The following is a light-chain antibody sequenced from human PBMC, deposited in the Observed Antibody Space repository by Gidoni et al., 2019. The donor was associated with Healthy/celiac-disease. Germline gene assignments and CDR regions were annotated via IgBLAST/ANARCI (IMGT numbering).Light chain of an antibody. J-gene: IGLJ1*01. Sequence: SALPQPASVSGSPGQPITISCTGTSSDVGGYNYVSWYQQHPAKAPKLMIYEVRNRPSGVSNRFSGSKSGNTASLTISGLQAEDEADYYCSSYTSSSTYVFGTGTKLTVL. CDR1: SSDVGGYNY. V-gene: IGLV2-14*01. CDR2: EVR. CDR3: SSYTSSSTYV.